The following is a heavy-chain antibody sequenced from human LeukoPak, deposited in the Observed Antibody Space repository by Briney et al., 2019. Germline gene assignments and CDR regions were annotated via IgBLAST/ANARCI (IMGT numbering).Heavy chain of an antibody. J-gene: IGHJ3*02. CDR3: TTDRKLVDAFDI. D-gene: IGHD1-26*01. Sequence: PGGSLRLSCAASGFTFSNAWMSWVRQAPGKGLEWVGRIKSKTDGGTTDYAAPVKGRFTISRDDSKNTLYLQMNSLKTEDTAVYYCTTDRKLVDAFDIWGQGTMVTVSS. CDR2: IKSKTDGGTT. V-gene: IGHV3-15*01. CDR1: GFTFSNAW.